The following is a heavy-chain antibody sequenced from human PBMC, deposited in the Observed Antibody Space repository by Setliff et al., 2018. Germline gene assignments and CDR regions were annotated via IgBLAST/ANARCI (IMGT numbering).Heavy chain of an antibody. Sequence: PGGSLRLSCAASGFTFSSSWMSWVRQAPGKGLEWVANIKQAGSEKYYVDSVKGRFTISRDNAKNSLYLQMNSLRAEDTAVYYCARDGGEYWGQGTLVTVSS. CDR3: ARDGGEY. CDR1: GFTFSSSW. CDR2: IKQAGSEK. J-gene: IGHJ4*02. V-gene: IGHV3-7*01. D-gene: IGHD3-16*01.